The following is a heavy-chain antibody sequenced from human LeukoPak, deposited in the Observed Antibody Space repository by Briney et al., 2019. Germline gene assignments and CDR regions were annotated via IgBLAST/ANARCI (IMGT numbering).Heavy chain of an antibody. CDR3: ARSSVPAAFNWFDP. D-gene: IGHD2-2*01. V-gene: IGHV4-59*08. J-gene: IGHJ5*02. CDR1: GGSIGSYY. CDR2: IYYSGST. Sequence: SETLSLTCTVSGGSIGSYYWSWIRQPPGKGLEWIGYIYYSGSTNYNPSLKSRVTISVDTSKNQFSLKLSSVTAADTAVYYCARSSVPAAFNWFDPWGQGTLVTVSS.